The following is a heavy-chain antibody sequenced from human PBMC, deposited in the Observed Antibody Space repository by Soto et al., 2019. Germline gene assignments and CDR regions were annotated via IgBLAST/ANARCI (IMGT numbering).Heavy chain of an antibody. V-gene: IGHV4-59*01. J-gene: IGHJ3*02. Sequence: PSETLSLTCTVSGGSISSYYWSWIRQPPGKGLEWIGYIYYSGSTNYNPSLKSRVTISVDTSKNQFSLKLSSVTAADTAVYYCAREHLYGDYGSFDIWGQGTMVTV. D-gene: IGHD4-17*01. CDR1: GGSISSYY. CDR2: IYYSGST. CDR3: AREHLYGDYGSFDI.